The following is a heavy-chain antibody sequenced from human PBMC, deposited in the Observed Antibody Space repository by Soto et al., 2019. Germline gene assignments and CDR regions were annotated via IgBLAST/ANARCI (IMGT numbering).Heavy chain of an antibody. Sequence: QVHLVQSGAEVKKPGASVKVSCKGSGYTFTSYGITWARQAPGQGLEWMGWISAHNGNTDYAQKLQGRVTVTRDTSTITAYMELRCLSSVDTAVYYCARGPYGAYWGQGALVPVSS. V-gene: IGHV1-18*01. CDR1: GYTFTSYG. J-gene: IGHJ4*02. D-gene: IGHD3-10*01. CDR2: ISAHNGNT. CDR3: ARGPYGAY.